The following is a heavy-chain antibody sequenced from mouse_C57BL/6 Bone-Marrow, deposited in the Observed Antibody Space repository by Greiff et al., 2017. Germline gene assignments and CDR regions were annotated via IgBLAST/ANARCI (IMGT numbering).Heavy chain of an antibody. CDR2: IDPNGGGT. V-gene: IGHV1-72*01. D-gene: IGHD1-1*01. CDR3: ARSGYYYGSPPFAY. CDR1: GYTFTSYW. J-gene: IGHJ3*01. Sequence: QVQLQQPGAELVKPGASVKLSCKASGYTFTSYWMNWVKQRPGRGLEWIGWIDPNGGGTKYKEKFKSKAKLTVDKPSSTAYMQLSSLTSEDSAVYYCARSGYYYGSPPFAYWGQGTLVTVSA.